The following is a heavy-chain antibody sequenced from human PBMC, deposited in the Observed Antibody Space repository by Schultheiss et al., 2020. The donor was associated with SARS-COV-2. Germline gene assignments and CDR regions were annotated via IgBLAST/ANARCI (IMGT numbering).Heavy chain of an antibody. J-gene: IGHJ4*02. V-gene: IGHV1-69*13. CDR3: SREKAADYTQDY. CDR2: IIPIFGTA. Sequence: SVKVSCKASGGTFSSYAISWVRQAPGQGLEWMGGIIPIFGTANYAQKFQGRVTITADESTSTAYMELSSLRSEDTAVYYCSREKAADYTQDYWGQGALVTVSS. CDR1: GGTFSSYA. D-gene: IGHD4-11*01.